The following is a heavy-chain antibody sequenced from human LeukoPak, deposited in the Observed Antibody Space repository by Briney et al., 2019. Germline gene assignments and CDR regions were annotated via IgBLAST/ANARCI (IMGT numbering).Heavy chain of an antibody. CDR3: ARDRRVAARFDY. CDR2: ISAYNGST. Sequence: ASVKVSCKASGYTFTSCGISWVRQAPGQGLEWMGWISAYNGSTNYAQKLQGRVTMTTDTSTSTAYMELRSLRSDDTAVYYCARDRRVAARFDYWGQGTLVTVSS. CDR1: GYTFTSCG. D-gene: IGHD6-6*01. V-gene: IGHV1-18*01. J-gene: IGHJ4*02.